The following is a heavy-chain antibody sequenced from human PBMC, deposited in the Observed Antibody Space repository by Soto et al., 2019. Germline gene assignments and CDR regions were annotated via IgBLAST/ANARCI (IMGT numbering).Heavy chain of an antibody. J-gene: IGHJ5*02. CDR3: ARDDGTGTYYTPS. CDR2: IKRDGSDT. Sequence: EEQLVESGGGLVQPGGSLRLSCAASGLTFSSYWMHWVRQAPGKGLVWVSRIKRDGSDTSYAGSVKGRFTISRDNAKSILCLQMNSLRAEDTAVYYCARDDGTGTYYTPSWGQGTLVTVSS. CDR1: GLTFSSYW. D-gene: IGHD3-10*01. V-gene: IGHV3-74*01.